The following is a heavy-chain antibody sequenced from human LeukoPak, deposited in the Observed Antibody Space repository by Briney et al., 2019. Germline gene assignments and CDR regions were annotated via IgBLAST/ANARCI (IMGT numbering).Heavy chain of an antibody. CDR1: GYTFTGYY. Sequence: GASVKVSCKASGYTFTGYYMHWVRQAPGQGLEWMGWINPNSGGTNYAQKFQGRVTMTRDTSISTAYMELSRLKSDDTAVYYCARAREAAAGTGEYFQYWGQGTLVTVSS. CDR2: INPNSGGT. CDR3: ARAREAAAGTGEYFQY. J-gene: IGHJ1*01. V-gene: IGHV1-2*02. D-gene: IGHD6-13*01.